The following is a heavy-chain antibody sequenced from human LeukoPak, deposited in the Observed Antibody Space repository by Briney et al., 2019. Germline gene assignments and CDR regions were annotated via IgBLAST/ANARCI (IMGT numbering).Heavy chain of an antibody. V-gene: IGHV4-59*01. J-gene: IGHJ4*02. CDR2: IYYSGST. CDR1: GGSISSYY. CDR3: ARGPTGVNYYGSGSYPPNFDY. Sequence: SETLSLTCTVSGGSISSYYWSWIRQPPGKGLEWIGYIYYSGSTNYNPSLKSRVTISVDTSKNQFSLKLSSVTAADTAVYYCARGPTGVNYYGSGSYPPNFDYWGQGTLVTFSS. D-gene: IGHD3-10*01.